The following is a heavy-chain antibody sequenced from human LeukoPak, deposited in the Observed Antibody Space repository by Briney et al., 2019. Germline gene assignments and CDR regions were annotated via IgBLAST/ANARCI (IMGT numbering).Heavy chain of an antibody. V-gene: IGHV1-18*01. CDR1: GGTFSSYA. D-gene: IGHD3-9*01. J-gene: IGHJ4*02. Sequence: ASVKVSCKASGGTFSSYAISWVRQAPGQGLEWMGGISAYNGNTNYAQKVQGRVTMTTDTSTSTAYMELRSLRSDDTAVYYCARAASEYFDWLLSNYFDYWGQGTLVTVSS. CDR3: ARAASEYFDWLLSNYFDY. CDR2: ISAYNGNT.